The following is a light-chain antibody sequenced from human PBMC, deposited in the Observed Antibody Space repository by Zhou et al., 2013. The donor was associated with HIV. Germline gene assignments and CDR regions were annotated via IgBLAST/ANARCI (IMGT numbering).Light chain of an antibody. J-gene: IGKJ2*01. CDR2: TAS. CDR3: QQYDNLPYT. CDR1: QDIITS. V-gene: IGKV1-33*01. Sequence: DIQMTQSPSSLSASVGDRVTITCRASQDIITSLNWYQHIPGKAPKLLIYTASSLQSGVPSRFSGSGSGTDFTFTISTLQPEDIAAYYCQQYDNLPYTFGQGTKLEIK.